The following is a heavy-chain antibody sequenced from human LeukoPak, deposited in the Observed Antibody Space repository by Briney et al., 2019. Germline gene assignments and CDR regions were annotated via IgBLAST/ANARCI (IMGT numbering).Heavy chain of an antibody. CDR1: GYTFTSYG. CDR2: ISAYNGNT. Sequence: GASVRVSCKASGYTFTSYGISWVRQAPGQGLEWMGWISAYNGNTNYAQKLQGRVTMTTDTSTSTAYMELRSLRSDDTAVYYCARDKLLWFGALNYYGMDVWGQGTTVTVSS. CDR3: ARDKLLWFGALNYYGMDV. J-gene: IGHJ6*02. D-gene: IGHD3-10*01. V-gene: IGHV1-18*01.